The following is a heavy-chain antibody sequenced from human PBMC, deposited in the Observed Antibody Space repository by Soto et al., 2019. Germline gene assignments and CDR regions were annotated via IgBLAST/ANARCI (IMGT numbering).Heavy chain of an antibody. V-gene: IGHV3-30-3*01. Sequence: QVQLVESGGGVVQPGRSLRLSCAASGFTFSSYAMHWVRQAPGKGLEWVAVISYDGSNKYYADSVKGRFTISRDNSKNTLYLQMNSLRAEDTAVYYCAREMVWATRAPFDYWGQGTLVTVSS. CDR1: GFTFSSYA. D-gene: IGHD2-8*01. CDR3: AREMVWATRAPFDY. J-gene: IGHJ4*02. CDR2: ISYDGSNK.